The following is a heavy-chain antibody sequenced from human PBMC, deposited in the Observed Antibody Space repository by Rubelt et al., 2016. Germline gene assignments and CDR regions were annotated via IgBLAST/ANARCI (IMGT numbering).Heavy chain of an antibody. CDR1: FMFSSYV. CDR2: ISADGSNK. CDR3: AREGHSSGWAGSFAL. J-gene: IGHJ2*01. V-gene: IGHV3-30*19. D-gene: IGHD6-25*01. Sequence: FMFSSYVIHWVRQAPGKGLEWVSAISADGSNKHYIDSAKDRFTIFRDNSKNTVYLEMNSLRDEDTAVYYCAREGHSSGWAGSFALWGRGALVTVSS.